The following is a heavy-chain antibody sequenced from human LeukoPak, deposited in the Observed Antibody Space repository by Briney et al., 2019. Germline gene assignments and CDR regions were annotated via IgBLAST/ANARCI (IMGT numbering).Heavy chain of an antibody. CDR2: IYYSGST. CDR1: GGSISSSSYY. Sequence: ETLSLTCTVSGGSISSSSYYWGWIRQPPGKGLEWIGSIYYSGSTYYNPSLKSRVTISVDTSKNQFSLKLSSVTAADTAVYYCARHRQSPSDAFDIWGQGTMVTVSS. D-gene: IGHD6-19*01. CDR3: ARHRQSPSDAFDI. J-gene: IGHJ3*02. V-gene: IGHV4-39*01.